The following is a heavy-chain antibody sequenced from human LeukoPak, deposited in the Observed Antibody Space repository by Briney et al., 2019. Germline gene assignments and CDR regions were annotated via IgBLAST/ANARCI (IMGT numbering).Heavy chain of an antibody. D-gene: IGHD6-13*01. Sequence: SETLSLTCTVSGGSVNSYYWSWIRQPAGKGLEWIGHIYASGSDDYNPSLKSRVTMSLDMAKNQFSLKLSSVTAADTAVYYCASSGYSSSWQWYWGQGTLVTVSS. CDR3: ASSGYSSSWQWY. V-gene: IGHV4-4*07. CDR1: GGSVNSYY. CDR2: IYASGSD. J-gene: IGHJ4*02.